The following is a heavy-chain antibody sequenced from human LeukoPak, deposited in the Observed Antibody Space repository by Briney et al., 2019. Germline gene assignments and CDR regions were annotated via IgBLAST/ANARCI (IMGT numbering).Heavy chain of an antibody. CDR1: GFTFDDYG. CDR2: IHWNGGST. Sequence: GGSLRLSCAASGFTFDDYGMSWVRQAPRKRLDWVSGIHWNGGSTGYADSVKGRFTISRDNAKNSLYLQMNSLRAEDTALYYCARGPLQTIPTSKIVVYYYPFDYWGQGTLVTVSS. CDR3: ARGPLQTIPTSKIVVYYYPFDY. D-gene: IGHD3-22*01. V-gene: IGHV3-20*04. J-gene: IGHJ4*02.